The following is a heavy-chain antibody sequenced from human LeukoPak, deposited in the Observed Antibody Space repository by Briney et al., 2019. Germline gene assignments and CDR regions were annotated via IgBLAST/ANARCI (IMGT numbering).Heavy chain of an antibody. CDR3: ARARSETYYYDSSGYPY. CDR2: FDPEDGET. Sequence: ASVKVSCKVSGYTLTELSMHWVRQAPGKGLEWMGGFDPEDGETIYAQKFQGRVTMTEDTSTDTAYMELSSLRSEDTAVYYCARARSETYYYDSSGYPYWGQGTLVTVSS. D-gene: IGHD3-22*01. V-gene: IGHV1-24*01. J-gene: IGHJ4*02. CDR1: GYTLTELS.